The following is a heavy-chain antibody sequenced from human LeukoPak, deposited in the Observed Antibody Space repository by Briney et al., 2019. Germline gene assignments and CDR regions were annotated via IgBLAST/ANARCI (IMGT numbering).Heavy chain of an antibody. CDR3: AHLPRGSGSDY. V-gene: IGHV3-23*01. Sequence: PGGSLRLSCAASGLTFSSYAMSWVRKAPGKGLEWVSAISGSGGSTYYADSVKGRFTISRDNSKNTLYLQMNSLRAEDTAVYYCAHLPRGSGSDYWGQGTLVTVSS. J-gene: IGHJ4*02. CDR1: GLTFSSYA. D-gene: IGHD3-22*01. CDR2: ISGSGGST.